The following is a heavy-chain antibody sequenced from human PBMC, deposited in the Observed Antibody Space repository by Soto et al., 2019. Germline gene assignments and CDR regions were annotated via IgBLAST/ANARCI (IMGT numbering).Heavy chain of an antibody. Sequence: GGSLRLSCAASGFRFRTRAMSWVRQAPGKGLEWVASIRPGGDSTYYADSVKGRFAVSRDNSNVTLYLQMDSLRVEDTAIYYCTTHEEGAPWAGGFDSWGQGTLVTDS. CDR2: IRPGGDST. CDR3: TTHEEGAPWAGGFDS. V-gene: IGHV3-23*01. J-gene: IGHJ5*01. CDR1: GFRFRTRA. D-gene: IGHD1-26*01.